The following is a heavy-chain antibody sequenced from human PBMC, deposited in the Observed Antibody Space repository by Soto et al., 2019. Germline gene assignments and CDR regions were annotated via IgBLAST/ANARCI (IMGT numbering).Heavy chain of an antibody. D-gene: IGHD6-6*01. CDR1: GFTFSSYV. Sequence: GGSLRLSCAASGFTFSSYVMNWVRQAPGKGLEWVSYISSGSATIYYADSVKGRFTISRDNAKNSLYLQVDSLRDEDTAVFYCARDSASYSSSSGSYWYFDLWGRGTLVTVSS. J-gene: IGHJ2*01. V-gene: IGHV3-48*02. CDR3: ARDSASYSSSSGSYWYFDL. CDR2: ISSGSATI.